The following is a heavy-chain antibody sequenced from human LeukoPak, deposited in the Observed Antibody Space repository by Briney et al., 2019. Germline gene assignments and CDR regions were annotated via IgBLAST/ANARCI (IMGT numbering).Heavy chain of an antibody. J-gene: IGHJ6*03. V-gene: IGHV3-30*18. CDR2: ISYDGSNK. CDR3: AKGGEDTDNKDGRYYYYYMDV. D-gene: IGHD5-18*01. CDR1: GFTFSNYG. Sequence: PGGSLRLSCAASGFTFSNYGMHWVRQAPGKGLEWVAVISYDGSNKYYADSVKGRFTISRDNSKNTLYLQMNSLRAEDTAVHYCAKGGEDTDNKDGRYYYYYMDVWGKGTTVTVSS.